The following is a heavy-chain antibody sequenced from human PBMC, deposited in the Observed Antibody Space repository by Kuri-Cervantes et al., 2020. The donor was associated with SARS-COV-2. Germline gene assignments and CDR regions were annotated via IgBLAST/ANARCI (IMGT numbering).Heavy chain of an antibody. V-gene: IGHV3-13*01. J-gene: IGHJ4*02. D-gene: IGHD1-1*01. CDR1: GFTFSSYD. Sequence: GESLKISCAASGFTFSSYDMHWVRQATGKGLEWVSAIGTAGDTYYPGSVKGRFTISRENAKNMLFLQMNSLRAEDTAVYYCVRDGDHWNFDYWGQGTLVTVSS. CDR2: IGTAGDT. CDR3: VRDGDHWNFDY.